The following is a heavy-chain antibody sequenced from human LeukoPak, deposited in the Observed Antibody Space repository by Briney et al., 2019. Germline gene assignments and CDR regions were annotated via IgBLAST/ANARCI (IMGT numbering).Heavy chain of an antibody. CDR2: IIPILGIA. CDR3: ARDPRLWFGDNAFDI. D-gene: IGHD3-10*01. V-gene: IGHV1-69*04. CDR1: GGTFSSYA. J-gene: IGHJ3*02. Sequence: ASVKVSCKASGGTFSSYAISWVRQAPGQGLEWVGRIIPILGIANYAQKFQGRVTITADKSTSTAYMELSSLRSEDTAVYYCARDPRLWFGDNAFDIWGQGTMVTVSS.